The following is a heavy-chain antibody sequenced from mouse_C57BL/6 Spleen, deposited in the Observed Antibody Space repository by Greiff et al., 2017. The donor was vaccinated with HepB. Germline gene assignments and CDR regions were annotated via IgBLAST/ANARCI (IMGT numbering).Heavy chain of an antibody. J-gene: IGHJ3*01. V-gene: IGHV3-1*01. CDR1: GYSITSGYD. D-gene: IGHD4-1*01. Sequence: EVMLVESGPGMVKPSQSLSLTCTVTGYSITSGYDWHWIRHFPGNKLEWMGYISYSGSTNYNPSLKSRISITHDTSKNHFFLKLNSVTTEDTATYYCARDLGRGSFAYWGQGTLVTVSA. CDR3: ARDLGRGSFAY. CDR2: ISYSGST.